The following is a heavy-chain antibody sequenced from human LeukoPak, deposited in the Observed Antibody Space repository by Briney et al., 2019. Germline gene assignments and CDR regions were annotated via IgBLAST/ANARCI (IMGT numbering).Heavy chain of an antibody. J-gene: IGHJ4*02. CDR2: IIPILGIA. D-gene: IGHD3-22*01. CDR1: GGTFSSYA. V-gene: IGHV1-69*04. CDR3: ARDSSGYYSVF. Sequence: GASVTVSCKASGGTFSSYAISWVRQAPGQGLEWMGRIIPILGIANYAQKFRGRVTITADKSTSTAYMELSSLRSEDTAVYYCARDSSGYYSVFWGQGTLVTVSS.